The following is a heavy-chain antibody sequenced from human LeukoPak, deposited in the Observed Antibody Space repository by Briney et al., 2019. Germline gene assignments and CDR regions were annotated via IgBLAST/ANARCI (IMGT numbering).Heavy chain of an antibody. CDR3: ARGKRHYYDSSGYLFTYYFDY. D-gene: IGHD3-22*01. J-gene: IGHJ4*02. V-gene: IGHV1-8*03. CDR1: GYTFTSYD. CDR2: MNPNSGNT. Sequence: ASVKVSCKASGYTFTSYDINWVRQATGQGLEWMGWMNPNSGNTGYAQKFQGRVTITRNTSISTAYMELSSLRSEDTAVYYCARGKRHYYDSSGYLFTYYFDYWGQGTLVTVSS.